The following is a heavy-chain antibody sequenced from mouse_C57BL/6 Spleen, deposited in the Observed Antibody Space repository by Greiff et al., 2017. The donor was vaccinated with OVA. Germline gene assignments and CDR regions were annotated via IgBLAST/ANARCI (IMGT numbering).Heavy chain of an antibody. V-gene: IGHV1-80*01. CDR2: IYPGDGDT. Sequence: QVQLTESGAELVKPGASVKISCKASGYAFSSYWMNWVQQRPGKGLEWIGQIYPGDGDTNYNGKFKGTATLTADKSSSTAYMQLSSLTSEDSAVYFCARAGIDYAMDYWGQGTSVTVSS. J-gene: IGHJ4*01. CDR1: GYAFSSYW. CDR3: ARAGIDYAMDY.